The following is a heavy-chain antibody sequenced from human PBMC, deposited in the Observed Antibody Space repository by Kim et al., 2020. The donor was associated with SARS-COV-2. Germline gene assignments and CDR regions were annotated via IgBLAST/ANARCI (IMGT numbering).Heavy chain of an antibody. J-gene: IGHJ4*02. Sequence: SQTLSLTCAISGDSVSSNSAAWNWIRQSPSRGLEWLGRTYYRSKWYNDYAVSVKSRITINPDTSKNQFSLQLNSVTPEDTAVYYCARDFTVGKLAAAGPLDYWGQGTLVTVSS. CDR1: GDSVSSNSAA. CDR2: TYYRSKWYN. D-gene: IGHD6-13*01. V-gene: IGHV6-1*01. CDR3: ARDFTVGKLAAAGPLDY.